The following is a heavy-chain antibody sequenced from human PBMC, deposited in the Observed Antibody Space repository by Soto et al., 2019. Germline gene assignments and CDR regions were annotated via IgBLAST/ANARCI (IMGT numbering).Heavy chain of an antibody. CDR3: AKEVWSGPMDV. Sequence: QVQLVESGGGVVQPGRSLRLSCAASGFTFSSYGMHWVRQAPGKGMEWVAVIYDGSNKYYADSVKGRFTISRDNSKNTRYLQMNSLRAEDTAVYYCAKEVWSGPMDVWGQGTTVTVSS. CDR2: IYDGSNK. J-gene: IGHJ6*02. CDR1: GFTFSSYG. V-gene: IGHV3-30*18. D-gene: IGHD3-3*01.